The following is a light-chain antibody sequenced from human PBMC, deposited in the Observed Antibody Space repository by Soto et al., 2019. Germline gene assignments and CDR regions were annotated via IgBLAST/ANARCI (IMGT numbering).Light chain of an antibody. CDR3: LQEYNYPRT. V-gene: IGKV3-11*01. Sequence: DIVLTQSPATLSLSPGERATLSCRASQSIDTYLAWYQQKPGQAPRLLIYEASNRATGIPARFSGSGSGTDFTLTINNLQAEDFATYYCLQEYNYPRTFGQGTKVDIK. CDR1: QSIDTY. CDR2: EAS. J-gene: IGKJ1*01.